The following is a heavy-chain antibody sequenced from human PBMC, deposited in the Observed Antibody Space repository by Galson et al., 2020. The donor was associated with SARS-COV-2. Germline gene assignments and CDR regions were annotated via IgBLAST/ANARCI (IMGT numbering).Heavy chain of an antibody. D-gene: IGHD3-16*01. CDR2: IGSSSSTI. CDR1: GFTFSSYS. J-gene: IGHJ4*02. CDR3: ARSLGVSRTSPVGY. V-gene: IGHV3-48*04. Sequence: GGSLRLSCAASGFTFSSYSMNWVRQAPGKGLEWVSYIGSSSSTIYYADSVKGRFTISRDNAKNSLYLQLNSLKAEDTAVYYCARSLGVSRTSPVGYWGQGTLVAVSS.